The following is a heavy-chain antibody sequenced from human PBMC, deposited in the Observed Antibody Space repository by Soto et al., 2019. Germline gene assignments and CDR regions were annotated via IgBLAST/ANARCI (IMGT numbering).Heavy chain of an antibody. CDR2: IYYSGST. D-gene: IGHD2-2*01. Sequence: PSETLSLTCTVSGGSISSGGYYWSWIRQHPGKGLEWIGYIYYSGSTYYNPSLKSRVTISVDTSKNQFSLKLSSVTAADTAVYYCAKGFRPAAMRNAFDIWGQGTMVTVSS. CDR1: GGSISSGGYY. J-gene: IGHJ3*02. V-gene: IGHV4-39*01. CDR3: AKGFRPAAMRNAFDI.